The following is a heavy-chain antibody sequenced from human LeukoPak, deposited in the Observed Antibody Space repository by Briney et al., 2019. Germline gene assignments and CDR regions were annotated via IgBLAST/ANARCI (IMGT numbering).Heavy chain of an antibody. CDR1: GYTFTGYY. D-gene: IGHD2-2*02. J-gene: IGHJ4*02. CDR2: INPNSGGA. V-gene: IGHV1-2*02. Sequence: ASVKVSCKASGYTFTGYYMHWVRQAPGQGLEWMGWINPNSGGANYAQKFQGRVTMTRDTSISTAYMELSRLRSDDTAVYYCARGAGYCSSTSCYTPSDYWGQGTLVTVSS. CDR3: ARGAGYCSSTSCYTPSDY.